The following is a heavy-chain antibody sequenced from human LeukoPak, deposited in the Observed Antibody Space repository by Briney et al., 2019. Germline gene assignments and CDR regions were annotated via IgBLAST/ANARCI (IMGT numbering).Heavy chain of an antibody. CDR2: MYHSAST. V-gene: IGHV4-38-2*01. CDR3: ARHSSNSPDAFDI. D-gene: IGHD4-23*01. Sequence: SETLSLTCAVSGYSISSGYYWGWIRQPPGKGLEWIGSMYHSASTYNNPSLKSRVTISVDTSKNQFSLKLSSVTAADTAVYYCARHSSNSPDAFDIWGQGTMVTVSS. J-gene: IGHJ3*02. CDR1: GYSISSGYY.